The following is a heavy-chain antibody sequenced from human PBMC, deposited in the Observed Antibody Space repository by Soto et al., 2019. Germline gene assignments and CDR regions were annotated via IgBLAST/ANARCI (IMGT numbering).Heavy chain of an antibody. CDR1: GFTVDDYA. V-gene: IGHV3-9*01. CDR2: ISWNSATI. CDR3: ARGVFGELLGGVYNWFDP. D-gene: IGHD1-26*01. J-gene: IGHJ5*02. Sequence: EVQLVESGGGLVQPGRSLRLSCGASGFTVDDYAMHWVRQAPGKGLEWVSGISWNSATIGYADSVKGRFTISRDNAKNSLYLQMNSLRAEDTAVYYCARGVFGELLGGVYNWFDPWGQGTLVTVSS.